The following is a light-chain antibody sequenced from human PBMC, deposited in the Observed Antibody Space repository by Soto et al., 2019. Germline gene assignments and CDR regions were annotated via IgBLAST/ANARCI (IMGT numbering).Light chain of an antibody. CDR1: QSVSSSY. V-gene: IGKV3-20*01. CDR2: GAS. CDR3: QEYGSSPLT. J-gene: IGKJ4*01. Sequence: EIVLTQSPGTLSLSPGERATLSCRASQSVSSSYLAWYQQKPGQAHRLLIYGASSRATGIPDWFSGSGSGTDFSLTFSRLEPEGFAVYYCQEYGSSPLTFGGGTQVEIK.